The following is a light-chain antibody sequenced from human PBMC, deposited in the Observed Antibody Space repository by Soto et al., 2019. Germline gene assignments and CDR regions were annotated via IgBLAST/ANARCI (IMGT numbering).Light chain of an antibody. J-gene: IGLJ2*01. V-gene: IGLV1-44*01. CDR2: SNN. CDR3: ATWDDRLNGPV. CDR1: SSNIGSNT. Sequence: QSVLTQPPSTSGTPGQRVTISCSGSSSNIGSNTVNWYQQFPGTAPKLLIYSNNQRPSGVPDRFSGSKSGTSASLASSGLQSEDEADYYCATWDDRLNGPVFGGGTKLTVL.